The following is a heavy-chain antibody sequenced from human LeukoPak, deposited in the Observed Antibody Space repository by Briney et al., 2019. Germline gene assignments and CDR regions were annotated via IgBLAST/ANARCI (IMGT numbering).Heavy chain of an antibody. J-gene: IGHJ4*02. CDR3: ARSLNGDPPDLDY. Sequence: PGRSLRLSCAASGFTFSTYGMHWVRQASGEGLEWVTVIWYDGSNKFYADSVKGRFTISRDNSNNMLYLQMSSLRAEDTAVYYCARSLNGDPPDLDYWGQGSLVTVSS. CDR1: GFTFSTYG. V-gene: IGHV3-33*01. CDR2: IWYDGSNK. D-gene: IGHD4-17*01.